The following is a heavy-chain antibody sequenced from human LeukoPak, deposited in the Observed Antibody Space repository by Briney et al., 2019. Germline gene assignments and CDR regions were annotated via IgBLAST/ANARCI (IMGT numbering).Heavy chain of an antibody. CDR2: IFSSGST. CDR1: GGSISSYY. CDR3: ARLTRLSTSPDRYYLDY. Sequence: SGTLSLTCTVSGGSISSYYWSWIRQPPGKGLEWIGYIFSSGSTTYNPSLKGRVTISIDTSKNQFSLKLSSVTAADSAVYYCARLTRLSTSPDRYYLDYWGQGTLVTVSS. D-gene: IGHD6-6*01. V-gene: IGHV4-4*09. J-gene: IGHJ4*02.